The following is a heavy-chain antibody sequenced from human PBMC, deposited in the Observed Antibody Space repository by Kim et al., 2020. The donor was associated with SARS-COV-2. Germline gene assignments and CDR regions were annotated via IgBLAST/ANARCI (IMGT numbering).Heavy chain of an antibody. J-gene: IGHJ4*02. CDR2: IYYSGST. Sequence: SETLSLTCTVSGGSISSSSYYWGWIRQPPGKGLEWIGSIYYSGSTYYNPSLKSRVTISVDTSKNQFSLKLSSVTAADTAVYYCARRGHSYGFGGRGGWYFDYWGQGTLVTVSS. V-gene: IGHV4-39*01. CDR1: GGSISSSSYY. CDR3: ARRGHSYGFGGRGGWYFDY. D-gene: IGHD5-18*01.